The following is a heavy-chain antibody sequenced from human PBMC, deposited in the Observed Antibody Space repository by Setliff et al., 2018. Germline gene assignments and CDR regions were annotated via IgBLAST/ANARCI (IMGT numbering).Heavy chain of an antibody. D-gene: IGHD3-16*01. CDR3: ARGGVLGTGDFDY. Sequence: PSETLSLTCTVSGASISTHYWSWIRQPPGKGLEWIGHTYYIGTTKYSPSLKGRVTISVDTSKNQVSLKMNFVTAADTAVYYCARGGVLGTGDFDYWGQGTLVTVSS. J-gene: IGHJ4*02. CDR2: TYYIGTT. V-gene: IGHV4-59*11. CDR1: GASISTHY.